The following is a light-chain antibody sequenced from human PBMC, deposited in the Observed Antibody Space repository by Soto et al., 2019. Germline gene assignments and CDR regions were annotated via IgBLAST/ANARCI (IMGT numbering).Light chain of an antibody. CDR1: QSISTE. J-gene: IGKJ2*01. CDR3: LRGHNCPLT. V-gene: IGKV3-15*01. CDR2: SAS. Sequence: EIVMTQSPATLSVSPGERATLSCRASQSISTELAWYQQKPGQPPRLLIYSASTRATGVPARFTGSGSGSEFTLTISGLQSDDFAVYYCLRGHNCPLTFGEGTRVE.